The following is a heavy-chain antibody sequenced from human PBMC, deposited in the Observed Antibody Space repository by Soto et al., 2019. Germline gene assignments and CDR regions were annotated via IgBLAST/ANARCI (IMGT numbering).Heavy chain of an antibody. CDR1: GFTFSSYA. Sequence: GESLKISCAASGFTFSSYAMSWVRQAPGKGLEWVSAISGSGGSTYYADSVKGRFTISRDNSKNTLYLQMNSLRAEDTAVYYCAKESPNWNYFDYWGQGTLVTVSS. D-gene: IGHD1-20*01. CDR2: ISGSGGST. V-gene: IGHV3-23*01. CDR3: AKESPNWNYFDY. J-gene: IGHJ4*02.